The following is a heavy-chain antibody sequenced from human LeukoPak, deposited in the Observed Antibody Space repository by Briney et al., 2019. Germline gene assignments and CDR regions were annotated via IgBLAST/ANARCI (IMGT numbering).Heavy chain of an antibody. J-gene: IGHJ3*02. CDR3: ARDLSRGIWSGGWFGAFDI. CDR1: GFTFSSYA. D-gene: IGHD6-19*01. Sequence: GGSLRLSCAASGFTFSSYAMHWVRQAPGKGLEWVAVISYDGSNKYYADSVKGRFTISRDNSKNTLYLQMNSLRAEDTAVYYCARDLSRGIWSGGWFGAFDIWGQGTMVTVSS. CDR2: ISYDGSNK. V-gene: IGHV3-30*04.